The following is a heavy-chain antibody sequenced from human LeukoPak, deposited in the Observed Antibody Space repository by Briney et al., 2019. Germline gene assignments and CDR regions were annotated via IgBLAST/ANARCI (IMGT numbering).Heavy chain of an antibody. V-gene: IGHV1-2*02. CDR1: GYTFTGYY. Sequence: ASVKVSCKASGYTFTGYYMHWVRQAPGQGLERMGWINPNSGGTNYAQKFQGRVTMTRDTSISTAYMELSRLESDDNPVYYCARGRWNDAFDIWSQGTMVTVSS. CDR2: INPNSGGT. D-gene: IGHD4-23*01. CDR3: ARGRWNDAFDI. J-gene: IGHJ3*02.